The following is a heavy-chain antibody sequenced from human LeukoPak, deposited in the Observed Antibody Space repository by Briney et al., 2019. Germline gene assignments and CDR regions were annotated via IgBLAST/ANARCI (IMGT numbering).Heavy chain of an antibody. CDR3: ARDSIVGAPNAFDI. J-gene: IGHJ3*02. D-gene: IGHD1-26*01. Sequence: SETLSLTCTVSGGSISSYYWSWIRQPAGKGLEWIGRIYTSGSTNYNPSLKSRVTMSVDTSKNQFSLKLSSVTAADTAVYYYARDSIVGAPNAFDIWGQGTMVTVSS. CDR2: IYTSGST. V-gene: IGHV4-4*07. CDR1: GGSISSYY.